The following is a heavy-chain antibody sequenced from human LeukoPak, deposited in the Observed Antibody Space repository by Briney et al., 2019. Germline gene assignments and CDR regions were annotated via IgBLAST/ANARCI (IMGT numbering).Heavy chain of an antibody. D-gene: IGHD6-13*01. CDR1: GGSISSYY. CDR3: ARVSPRIAAADY. Sequence: PETLSLTCTVSGGSISSYYWSWIRQPPGKGLEWIGYIYYSGSTNYNPSLKSRVTISVDTSKNQFSLKLSSVTAADTAVYYCARVSPRIAAADYWGQGTLVTVSS. V-gene: IGHV4-59*12. CDR2: IYYSGST. J-gene: IGHJ4*02.